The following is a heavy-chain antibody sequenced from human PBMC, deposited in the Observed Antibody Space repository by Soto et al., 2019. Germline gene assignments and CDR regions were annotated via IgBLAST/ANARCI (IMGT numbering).Heavy chain of an antibody. Sequence: ESLKICFRGAGYSFTSYWIGWVRQMPGKGLEWMGIIYPGDSDTRYSPSFQGQVTISADKSISTAYLQWSSLKASDTAMYCCARLARDSSGFYGMDVWGQGTKVTVSS. V-gene: IGHV5-51*01. J-gene: IGHJ6*02. CDR2: IYPGDSDT. D-gene: IGHD3-22*01. CDR3: ARLARDSSGFYGMDV. CDR1: GYSFTSYW.